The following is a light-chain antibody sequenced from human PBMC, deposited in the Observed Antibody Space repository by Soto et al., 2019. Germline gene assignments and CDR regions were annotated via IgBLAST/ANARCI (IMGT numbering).Light chain of an antibody. V-gene: IGKV3-20*01. CDR3: QQYGSSPPT. CDR2: GAS. J-gene: IGKJ1*01. Sequence: EIVLTQSPGTLSLSPGEKATLSCRASQSVSSSYLAWYQQKPGQAPRLLIYGASNRATGIPDRFSGSGSGTGFTLTISRLEPEDFAVYSCQQYGSSPPTFGQGTKV. CDR1: QSVSSSY.